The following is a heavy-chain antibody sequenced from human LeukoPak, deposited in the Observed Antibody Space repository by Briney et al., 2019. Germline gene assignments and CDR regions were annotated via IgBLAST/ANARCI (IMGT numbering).Heavy chain of an antibody. Sequence: GGSLRLSCAASGFSFSGYAMSWVRQAPGKGLEWVSAISGGGVSAYYADSVKGRFTISRDNSKNTLYLQMNSLRAEDTAVYYCASHFGDYGTYFDYWGQGTPVTVSS. CDR1: GFSFSGYA. CDR2: ISGGGVSA. V-gene: IGHV3-23*01. J-gene: IGHJ4*02. CDR3: ASHFGDYGTYFDY. D-gene: IGHD4-17*01.